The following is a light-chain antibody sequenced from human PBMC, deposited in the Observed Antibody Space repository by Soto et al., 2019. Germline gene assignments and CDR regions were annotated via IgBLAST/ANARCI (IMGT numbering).Light chain of an antibody. CDR2: DVI. CDR3: SSYGGSSNVVV. CDR1: SSDIGGNNF. Sequence: QSALTQPPSASGSPGQSVTISCTGTSSDIGGNNFVSWYQHHPGKAPKLMLYDVIKRPSGVPARFSGSKSGNTASLTVSGLRAEDEADYYCSSYGGSSNVVVFGGGTKLTVL. V-gene: IGLV2-8*01. J-gene: IGLJ2*01.